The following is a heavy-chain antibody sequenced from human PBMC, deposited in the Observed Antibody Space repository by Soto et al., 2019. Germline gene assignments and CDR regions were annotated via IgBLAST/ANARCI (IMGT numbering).Heavy chain of an antibody. Sequence: EVQLVESGGGLVQPGRSLRLSCAASGFTFDDYAMHWVRQAPGKGLEWVSGIRWNSGSIGYADSVKGRFTISRDNAKNSLYLQMNSLRAEDTALYYCAKDTCRSGGSCPTWFDPWGQGTLVTVSS. J-gene: IGHJ5*02. CDR3: AKDTCRSGGSCPTWFDP. CDR2: IRWNSGSI. CDR1: GFTFDDYA. D-gene: IGHD2-15*01. V-gene: IGHV3-9*01.